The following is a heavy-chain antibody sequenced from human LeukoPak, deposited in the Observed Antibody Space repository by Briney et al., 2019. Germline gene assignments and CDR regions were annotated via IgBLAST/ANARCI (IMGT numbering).Heavy chain of an antibody. D-gene: IGHD1-26*01. CDR3: ATAFRGSGSYSAFDI. J-gene: IGHJ3*02. CDR2: IYPGDSDT. Sequence: GESLKISCKGSGYSFTSYWIGWVRQMPGKGLEWMGIIYPGDSDTRYSPSFQGQVTISADKSISTAYLQWSSLKASDTAMCYCATAFRGSGSYSAFDIWGQGTMVTVSS. V-gene: IGHV5-51*01. CDR1: GYSFTSYW.